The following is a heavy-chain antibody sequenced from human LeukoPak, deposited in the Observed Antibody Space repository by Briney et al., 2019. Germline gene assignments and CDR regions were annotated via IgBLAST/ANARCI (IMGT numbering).Heavy chain of an antibody. V-gene: IGHV4-34*01. Sequence: PSETLSLTCAVYGGSFSGYYWSWIRQPPGKGLEWIGEINHSGSTNYNPSLKSRVTISVDTSKNQFSLKLSSVTAADTAVYYCARASYNWNYHFDYWGQGTLVTVSS. CDR2: INHSGST. CDR1: GGSFSGYY. CDR3: ARASYNWNYHFDY. D-gene: IGHD1-7*01. J-gene: IGHJ4*02.